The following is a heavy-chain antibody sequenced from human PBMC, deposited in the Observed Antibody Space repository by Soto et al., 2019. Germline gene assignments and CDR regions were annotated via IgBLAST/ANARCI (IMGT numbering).Heavy chain of an antibody. CDR3: AKGLVVVVAATTPFDY. D-gene: IGHD2-15*01. CDR2: ISGSGGST. V-gene: IGHV3-23*01. Sequence: GGSLRLSCAASGFTFSSYAMSWVRQAPGKGLEWVSAISGSGGSTYYADSVKGRFTISRDNSKNMLYLQMNSLRAEDTAVYYCAKGLVVVVAATTPFDYWGQGTLVTVSS. J-gene: IGHJ4*02. CDR1: GFTFSSYA.